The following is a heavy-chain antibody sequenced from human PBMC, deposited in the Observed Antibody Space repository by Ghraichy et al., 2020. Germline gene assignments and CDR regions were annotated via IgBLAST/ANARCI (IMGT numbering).Heavy chain of an antibody. J-gene: IGHJ6*02. D-gene: IGHD6-19*01. Sequence: SQTLSLTCAISGDSVSSSSAAWTWIRQSPSGGLEWLGRTYYRSRWYNDYAVSVESRIAIDADTSKNQFSLQLNSVTPEDKAVYYCTRDRKSVTGFYYYGMGVWGQGSTVTVSS. CDR1: GDSVSSSSAA. CDR3: TRDRKSVTGFYYYGMGV. CDR2: TYYRSRWYN. V-gene: IGHV6-1*01.